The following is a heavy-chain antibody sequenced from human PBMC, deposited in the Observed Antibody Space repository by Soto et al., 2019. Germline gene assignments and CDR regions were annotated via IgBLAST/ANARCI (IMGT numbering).Heavy chain of an antibody. CDR2: ISYDGSNK. CDR1: GFTFSSYG. Sequence: GESLKISCAASGFTFSSYGMHWVRQAPGKGLEWVAVISYDGSNKYYADSVKGRFTISRDNSKNTLYLQMNSLRAEDTAVYYCAKDHANYGDYSNTIDYWGQGTLVTVSS. CDR3: AKDHANYGDYSNTIDY. V-gene: IGHV3-30*18. J-gene: IGHJ4*02. D-gene: IGHD4-17*01.